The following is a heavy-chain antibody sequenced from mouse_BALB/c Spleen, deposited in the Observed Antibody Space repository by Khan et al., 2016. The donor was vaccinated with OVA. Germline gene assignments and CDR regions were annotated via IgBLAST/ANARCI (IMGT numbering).Heavy chain of an antibody. D-gene: IGHD1-2*01. CDR1: GYTFTDYY. V-gene: IGHV1-77*01. CDR3: ARRNYFGYAFAY. CDR2: ISPGSGDP. J-gene: IGHJ3*01. Sequence: QVQLQQSGAELARPGASVKLFCKASGYTFTDYYINWVKQRTGQGLEWIGEISPGSGDPYFNERFMGKATLTSDKSSSTAYLQLISLPILVFSVLFCARRNYFGYAFAYGGQGTLVTVAA.